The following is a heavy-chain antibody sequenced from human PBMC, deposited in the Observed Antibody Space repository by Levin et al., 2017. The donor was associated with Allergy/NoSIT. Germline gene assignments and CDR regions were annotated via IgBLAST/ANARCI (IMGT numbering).Heavy chain of an antibody. CDR3: ARWKQWLATKTYYFDS. J-gene: IGHJ4*02. Sequence: PSETLSLTCSVSDGSISSYYWSWIRQPPGKGLEWIGNIYNIGSTNYNPSLKSRVTISVDTSKNQFSLKLTSVTAADTAVYYCARWKQWLATKTYYFDSWGQGTLVTVSS. CDR2: IYNIGST. V-gene: IGHV4-59*01. D-gene: IGHD6-19*01. CDR1: DGSISSYY.